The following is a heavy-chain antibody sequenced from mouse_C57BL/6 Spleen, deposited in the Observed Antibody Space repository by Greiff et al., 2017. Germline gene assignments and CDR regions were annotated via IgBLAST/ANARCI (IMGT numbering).Heavy chain of an antibody. V-gene: IGHV1-82*01. CDR3: ARFYYEYDGYAMDY. CDR2: IYPGDGDT. CDR1: GYAFSSSW. D-gene: IGHD2-4*01. J-gene: IGHJ4*01. Sequence: VQLQESGPELVKPGASVKISCKASGYAFSSSWMNWVKQRPGKGLEWIGRIYPGDGDTNYNGKFKGKATLAADKSSSTAYMQLSSLTSEDSAVYFCARFYYEYDGYAMDYWGQGTSVTVTS.